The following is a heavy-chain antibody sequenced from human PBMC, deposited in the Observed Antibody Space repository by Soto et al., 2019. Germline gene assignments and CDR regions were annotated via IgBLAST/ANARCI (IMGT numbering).Heavy chain of an antibody. CDR2: ISAYNGNT. CDR3: ARGGYRLRYFDWLFRVGKDYYYYGMDV. J-gene: IGHJ6*02. CDR1: GYTFTSYG. D-gene: IGHD3-9*01. Sequence: ASVKVSCKASGYTFTSYGISWVRQAPGQGLEWMGWISAYNGNTNYAQKLQGRVTMTTDTSTSTAYMELRSLRSDDTAVYYCARGGYRLRYFDWLFRVGKDYYYYGMDVWGQGTTVTVSS. V-gene: IGHV1-18*01.